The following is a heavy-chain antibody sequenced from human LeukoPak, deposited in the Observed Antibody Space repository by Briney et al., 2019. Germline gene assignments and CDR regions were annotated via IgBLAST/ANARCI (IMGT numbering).Heavy chain of an antibody. CDR1: GGTFSSYA. J-gene: IGHJ4*02. D-gene: IGHD3-10*01. V-gene: IGHV1-69*13. Sequence: ASVKVSCKASGGTFSSYAISWVRQAPGQGLEWMGGIIPIFGTANYAQKFQGRVTITADESTSTAYMELSSLRSADPAVYYCARGAMVRGVTADYWGQGTLVTVSS. CDR3: ARGAMVRGVTADY. CDR2: IIPIFGTA.